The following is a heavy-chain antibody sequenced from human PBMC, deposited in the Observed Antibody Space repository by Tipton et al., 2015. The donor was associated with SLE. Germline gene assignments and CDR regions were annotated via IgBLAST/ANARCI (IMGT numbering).Heavy chain of an antibody. CDR1: GFTFSFYW. V-gene: IGHV3-74*01. J-gene: IGHJ4*02. CDR3: AAGFGYFDS. Sequence: SLRLSCAASGFTFSFYWMHWVRQAQGKGLVWVSRINSDVSRTGYADSVKGRFTISRDNAKNTLYLQMNNLRAEDTALYYCAAGFGYFDSWGQGSLVTVSP. D-gene: IGHD3-10*01. CDR2: INSDVSRT.